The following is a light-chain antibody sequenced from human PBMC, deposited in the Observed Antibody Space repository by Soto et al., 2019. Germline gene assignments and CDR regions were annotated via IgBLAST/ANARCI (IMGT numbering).Light chain of an antibody. CDR2: RAS. Sequence: EIVMTQSPATLSVSPGERATLSCRASQSVSSNLAWYQQKPGQAPRLLIYRASTRATGIPARFSGSVSGTDFHLKITCLSSEDFSVYCCQDYHIWPPWSVGQGTKVEIK. V-gene: IGKV3-15*01. CDR3: QDYHIWPPWS. J-gene: IGKJ1*01. CDR1: QSVSSN.